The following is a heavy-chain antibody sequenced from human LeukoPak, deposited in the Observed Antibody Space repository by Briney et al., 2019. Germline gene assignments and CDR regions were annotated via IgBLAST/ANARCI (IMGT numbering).Heavy chain of an antibody. D-gene: IGHD3-22*01. Sequence: SETLSLTCTVSGGSIRSTSYYWSWIRQPPGKGLEWIGNIYDSGSTNYNPSLKSRVTISVDTSKNQCSLKLSSVTAADTAVYYCARQSISGSSLSYFDYWGQGTLVNVSS. CDR3: ARQSISGSSLSYFDY. CDR1: GGSIRSTSYY. CDR2: IYDSGST. J-gene: IGHJ4*02. V-gene: IGHV4-61*01.